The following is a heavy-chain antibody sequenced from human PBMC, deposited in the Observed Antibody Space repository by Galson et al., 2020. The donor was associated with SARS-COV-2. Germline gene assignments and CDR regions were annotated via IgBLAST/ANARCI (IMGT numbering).Heavy chain of an antibody. CDR3: ARIGIAAAGTN. D-gene: IGHD6-13*01. Sequence: SETLSLTCTVSGGSISSSSYYWGWIRQPPGKGLEWIGSIYYSGSTYYNPSLKSRVTISVDTSKNQFSLKLSSVTAADTAVYYCARIGIAAAGTNWGQGTLVTVSS. V-gene: IGHV4-39*01. J-gene: IGHJ4*02. CDR1: GGSISSSSYY. CDR2: IYYSGST.